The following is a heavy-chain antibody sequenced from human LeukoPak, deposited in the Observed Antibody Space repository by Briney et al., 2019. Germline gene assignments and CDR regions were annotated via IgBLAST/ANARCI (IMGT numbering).Heavy chain of an antibody. CDR2: ISSTSGYI. D-gene: IGHD5-18*01. CDR1: GFTFSDYS. V-gene: IGHV3-21*01. Sequence: PGGSLRLSCAASGFTFSDYSMHWVRQAPGKGLEWVSCISSTSGYIYYADSVRGRFTISRDNAKNSLYLQMNSLRAEDTAVYYCARGQLWQTGWFDPWGQGTLVTASS. J-gene: IGHJ5*02. CDR3: ARGQLWQTGWFDP.